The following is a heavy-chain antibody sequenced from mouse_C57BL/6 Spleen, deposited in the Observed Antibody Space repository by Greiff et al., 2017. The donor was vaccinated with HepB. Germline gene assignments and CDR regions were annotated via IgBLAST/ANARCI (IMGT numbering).Heavy chain of an antibody. CDR2: IDPSDSET. V-gene: IGHV1-52*01. Sequence: QVQLQQPGAELVRPGSSVQLSCTASGYTFTSYWMHWVKQRPIQGLEWLGNIDPSDSETHYNQKFKDKATLTVDKSSSTAYMPLSSLTSEDSAVYYGARDVFTGSSYDWYFDVWGTGTTVTGSS. J-gene: IGHJ1*03. D-gene: IGHD1-1*01. CDR1: GYTFTSYW. CDR3: ARDVFTGSSYDWYFDV.